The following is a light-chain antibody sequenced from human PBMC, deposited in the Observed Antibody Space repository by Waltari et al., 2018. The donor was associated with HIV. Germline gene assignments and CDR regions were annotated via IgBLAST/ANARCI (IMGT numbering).Light chain of an antibody. Sequence: QPPLPHPPPPPGPLGRPSPTPPLGPFVAVLGITFFSWYQQYPGKAPKLMIYEATKRPSGVPDRFSGSKSDNTASLTVSGLQAEDEADYYCSAYAGSNNWVFGGGTKLTVL. J-gene: IGLJ3*02. CDR3: SAYAGSNNWV. CDR2: EAT. V-gene: IGLV2-8*01. CDR1: FVAVLGITF.